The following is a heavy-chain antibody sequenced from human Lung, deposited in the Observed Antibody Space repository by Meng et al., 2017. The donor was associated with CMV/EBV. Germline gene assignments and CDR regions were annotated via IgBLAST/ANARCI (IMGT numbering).Heavy chain of an antibody. CDR3: ARDQGGGAFDI. Sequence: ASXXVSXKASGYTFTGYYMHWLRQAPGQGLEWMGWINPNSGGTNYAQKFQGRVTMTRDTSISTAFMELSRLRSDDAAVYYCARDQGGGAFDIWGQGTMV. CDR2: INPNSGGT. J-gene: IGHJ3*02. CDR1: GYTFTGYY. V-gene: IGHV1-2*02. D-gene: IGHD3-16*01.